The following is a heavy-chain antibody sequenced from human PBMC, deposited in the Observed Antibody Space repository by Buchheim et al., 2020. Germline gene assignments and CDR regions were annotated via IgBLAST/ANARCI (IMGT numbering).Heavy chain of an antibody. Sequence: QVQLQQWGAGLLKPSETLSLTCAVYGGSFSGYYWSWIRQPPGKGLEWIGEINRSGRTNYNPSLKSRVTISVDMSKNQFSLKLTSVTAADTAVYYCARGPYYYDTNGYSYSVAFDIWGQGT. CDR3: ARGPYYYDTNGYSYSVAFDI. CDR1: GGSFSGYY. D-gene: IGHD3-22*01. V-gene: IGHV4-34*01. J-gene: IGHJ3*02. CDR2: INRSGRT.